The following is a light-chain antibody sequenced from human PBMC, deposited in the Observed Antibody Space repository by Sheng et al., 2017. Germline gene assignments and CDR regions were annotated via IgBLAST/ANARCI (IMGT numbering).Light chain of an antibody. CDR1: SSDIGGYHY. CDR3: SSYAGTNTV. Sequence: QSALTQPASVSGSPGQSITITCTGTSSDIGGYHYVSWYQQHPGKAPKLMIFDVSGRPSGISNRFSGSKSANTASLTVSGLQAEDEADYYCSSYAGTNTVFGGGTKLTVL. J-gene: IGLJ2*01. V-gene: IGLV2-14*03. CDR2: DVS.